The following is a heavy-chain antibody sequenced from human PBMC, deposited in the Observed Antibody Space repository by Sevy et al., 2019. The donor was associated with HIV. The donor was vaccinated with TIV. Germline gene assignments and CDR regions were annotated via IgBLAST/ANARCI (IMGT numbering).Heavy chain of an antibody. D-gene: IGHD2-21*02. CDR3: ERQPLCGGDCYPFDY. CDR2: IYPGDSDT. V-gene: IGHV5-51*01. J-gene: IGHJ4*02. CDR1: GYSFTSYW. Sequence: GESLKISCKGSGYSFTSYWIGWVRQMPGKGLEWMGIIYPGDSDTRHSPSFQGQVTISADKSIVTAYLQWSSLKASDTAMYYCERQPLCGGDCYPFDYWGPGTLVTVSS.